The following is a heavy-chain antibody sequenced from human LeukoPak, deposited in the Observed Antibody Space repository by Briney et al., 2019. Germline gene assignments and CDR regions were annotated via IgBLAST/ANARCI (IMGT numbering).Heavy chain of an antibody. CDR3: ARGNRRRYYYDSSGYYLFDY. Sequence: ASVKVSCKASGYTFTGYYMHWVRQAPGQGLEWMGWINPNSGGTNYAQKFQGRVTMTRDTSISTAYMELSRPRSDDTAVYYCARGNRRRYYYDSSGYYLFDYWGQGTLVTVSS. CDR2: INPNSGGT. D-gene: IGHD3-22*01. V-gene: IGHV1-2*02. CDR1: GYTFTGYY. J-gene: IGHJ4*02.